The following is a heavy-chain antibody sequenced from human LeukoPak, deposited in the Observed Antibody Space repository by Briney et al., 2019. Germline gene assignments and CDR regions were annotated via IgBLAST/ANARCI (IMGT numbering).Heavy chain of an antibody. D-gene: IGHD6-13*01. CDR2: INHSGST. CDR3: ARGRGSSSWYSHYYYYYMDV. J-gene: IGHJ6*03. V-gene: IGHV4-34*01. CDR1: GGSFSGYY. Sequence: SETLSLTCAVYGGSFSGYYWSWIRQPPGKGLEWVGEINHSGSTNYNPSLKSRVTISVDTSKNQFSLKLSSVTAADTAVYYCARGRGSSSWYSHYYYYYMDVWGKGTTVTVSS.